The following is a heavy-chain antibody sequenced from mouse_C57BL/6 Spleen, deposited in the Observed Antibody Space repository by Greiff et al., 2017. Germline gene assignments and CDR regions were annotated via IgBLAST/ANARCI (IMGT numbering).Heavy chain of an antibody. D-gene: IGHD2-1*01. CDR1: GYSFTDYN. CDR3: AREVDQDGNPFAY. V-gene: IGHV1-39*01. Sequence: LKESGPELVKPGASVKISCKASGYSFTDYNMNWVKQSNGKSLEWIGVINPNYGTTSYNQKFKGKATLTVDQSSSTAYMQLNSLTSEDSAVYYCAREVDQDGNPFAYWGQGTLVTVSA. CDR2: INPNYGTT. J-gene: IGHJ3*01.